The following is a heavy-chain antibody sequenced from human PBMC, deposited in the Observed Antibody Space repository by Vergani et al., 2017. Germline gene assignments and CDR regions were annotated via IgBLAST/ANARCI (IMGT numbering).Heavy chain of an antibody. Sequence: EVQLVESGGGLVKPGGSLRLSCAASGFTFSSYSMNWVRQAPGKGLEWVSSISSSSSYIYYADSVKGRFTISRDNAKNSLYLQMNSLRAEDTAVYYCARGPGEDGYTGGVDYWGQGTLVTVAS. CDR1: GFTFSSYS. V-gene: IGHV3-21*01. J-gene: IGHJ4*02. CDR2: ISSSSSYI. CDR3: ARGPGEDGYTGGVDY. D-gene: IGHD5-24*01.